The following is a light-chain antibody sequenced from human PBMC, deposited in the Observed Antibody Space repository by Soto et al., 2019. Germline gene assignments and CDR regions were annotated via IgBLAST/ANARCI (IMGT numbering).Light chain of an antibody. V-gene: IGKV3-20*01. Sequence: EIVLTQSPGTLSLSPGERATLSCRTSESVSNNFLAWYQQKPGQAPRLLLYGASTRAAGIPARFSGSGSETAFTLTIRRLEPLEFATYYCHHRGESPYTFGPGTTVDIK. CDR1: ESVSNNF. CDR3: HHRGESPYT. J-gene: IGKJ3*01. CDR2: GAS.